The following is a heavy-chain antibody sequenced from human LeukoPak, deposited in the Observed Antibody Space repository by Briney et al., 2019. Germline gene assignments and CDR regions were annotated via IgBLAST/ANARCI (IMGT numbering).Heavy chain of an antibody. V-gene: IGHV3-30*02. D-gene: IGHD3-10*01. CDR1: GFTFNDYG. J-gene: IGHJ6*03. CDR3: AKGFDYYLDV. CDR2: IRYDGTNQ. Sequence: GGSLRLSCAASGFTFNDYGMHWVRQAPGKGLEWVAFIRYDGTNQFYADSVKGRFTVSRDNSKTTLHLQMKSLRPADTAVYYCAKGFDYYLDVWAKGTTVTIPS.